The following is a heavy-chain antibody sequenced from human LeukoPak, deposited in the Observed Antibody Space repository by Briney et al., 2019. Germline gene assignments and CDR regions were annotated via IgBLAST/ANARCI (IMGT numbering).Heavy chain of an antibody. CDR3: AREGEYSGSYRRYFDF. CDR1: GFTFSSYS. CDR2: ISSSGSFM. J-gene: IGHJ2*01. D-gene: IGHD1-26*01. Sequence: VKPGGSLRLSCAASGFTFSSYSMNWVRQAPGKGLEWVSSISSSGSFMYYAGSVKGRFTISRDNAKNSLFLQMNSLRPEDTAVYYCAREGEYSGSYRRYFDFWGRGTLVTVSS. V-gene: IGHV3-21*01.